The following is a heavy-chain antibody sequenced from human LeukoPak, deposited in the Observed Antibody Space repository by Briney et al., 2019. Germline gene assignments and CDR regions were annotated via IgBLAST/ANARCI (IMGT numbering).Heavy chain of an antibody. Sequence: PSETLSLTCTVSGGSISSSSYYWGWIRQPPGKGLEWIGYIYYSGSTYYNPSLKSRVTISVDTSKNQFSLKLSSVTAADTAVYYCARSPLRGYNWFDPWGQGTLVTVSS. CDR3: ARSPLRGYNWFDP. CDR1: GGSISSSSYY. J-gene: IGHJ5*02. V-gene: IGHV4-30-4*08. CDR2: IYYSGST. D-gene: IGHD1-26*01.